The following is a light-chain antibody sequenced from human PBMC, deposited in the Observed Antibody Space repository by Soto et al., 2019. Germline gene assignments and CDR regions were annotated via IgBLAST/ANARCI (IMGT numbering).Light chain of an antibody. CDR2: DAS. J-gene: IGKJ3*01. Sequence: EIVLTQSPATLSLSPGERATLSCRASQSVSSYLAWYQQKPGQAPRLLIYDASNRATGIPARFSGSGCGTDFTLTISSLEPEDFAVYYCQQRSNSRAFGPGTKVDIK. CDR1: QSVSSY. CDR3: QQRSNSRA. V-gene: IGKV3-11*01.